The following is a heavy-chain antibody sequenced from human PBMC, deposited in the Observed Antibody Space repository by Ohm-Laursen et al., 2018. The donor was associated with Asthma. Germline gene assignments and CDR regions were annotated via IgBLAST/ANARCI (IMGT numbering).Heavy chain of an antibody. D-gene: IGHD3-22*01. Sequence: GSLRLSCSASGFTFSSYAMSWVRQAPGKGLEWVSAISGSGGSTYYADSVKGRFTISRDNSKNTLYLQMNSLRAEDTAVYYCARALHYYDSRVWAFDIWGQGTMVTVSS. CDR1: GFTFSSYA. V-gene: IGHV3-23*01. CDR3: ARALHYYDSRVWAFDI. J-gene: IGHJ3*02. CDR2: ISGSGGST.